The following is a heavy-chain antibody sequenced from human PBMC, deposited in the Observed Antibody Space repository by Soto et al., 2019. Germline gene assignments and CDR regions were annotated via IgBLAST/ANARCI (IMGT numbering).Heavy chain of an antibody. J-gene: IGHJ5*02. CDR2: IIPIFGTA. V-gene: IGHV1-69*06. CDR3: AREKRYCSSTSCYPHWFDP. CDR1: GGTFSSYA. D-gene: IGHD2-2*01. Sequence: SVKVSCKASGGTFSSYAISWVRQAPGQGLEWMGGIIPIFGTANYAQKFQGRVTITADKSTSTAYMGLSSLRSEDTAVYYCAREKRYCSSTSCYPHWFDPWGQGTLVTVSS.